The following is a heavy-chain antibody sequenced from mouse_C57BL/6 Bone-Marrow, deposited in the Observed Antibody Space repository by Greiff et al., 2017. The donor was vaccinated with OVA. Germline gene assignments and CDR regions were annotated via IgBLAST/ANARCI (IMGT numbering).Heavy chain of an antibody. CDR2: IYPRSGNT. Sequence: VQLVESGAELARPGASVKLSCKASGYTFTSYGISWVKQRTGPGLEWIGEIYPRSGNTYYNEKFKGKATLTADKSSSTAYMELRSLTSEDSAVYFCATYYGSSYDAMDYWGQGTSVTVSS. J-gene: IGHJ4*01. D-gene: IGHD1-1*01. CDR3: ATYYGSSYDAMDY. CDR1: GYTFTSYG. V-gene: IGHV1-81*01.